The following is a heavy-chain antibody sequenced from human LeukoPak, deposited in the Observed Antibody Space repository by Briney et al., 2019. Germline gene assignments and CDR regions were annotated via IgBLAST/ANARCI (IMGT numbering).Heavy chain of an antibody. V-gene: IGHV4-59*11. D-gene: IGHD3-22*01. CDR3: ARADYDSSGSEFDP. J-gene: IGHJ5*02. CDR1: GGSISSHY. Sequence: PSETLSLTCTVSGGSISSHYWSWIRQPPGKGLEWIGYIYYSGSTNYNPSLKSRVTISVDTSKNQFSLKLSSVTAADTAVYYCARADYDSSGSEFDPWGQGTLVTVSS. CDR2: IYYSGST.